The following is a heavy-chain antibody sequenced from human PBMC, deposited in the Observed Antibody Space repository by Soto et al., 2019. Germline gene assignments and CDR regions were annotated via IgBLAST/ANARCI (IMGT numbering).Heavy chain of an antibody. CDR3: ARDCGKGYGMDV. Sequence: LRLSCAASGFTFINYNMNWVRQAPGKGLEWVSYISSRSSTIYYADSVKGRFTISRDNAKNSLYLQMNSLRDEDTAVYYCARDCGKGYGMDVWGQGTTVTVSS. J-gene: IGHJ6*02. CDR2: ISSRSSTI. V-gene: IGHV3-48*02. CDR1: GFTFINYN.